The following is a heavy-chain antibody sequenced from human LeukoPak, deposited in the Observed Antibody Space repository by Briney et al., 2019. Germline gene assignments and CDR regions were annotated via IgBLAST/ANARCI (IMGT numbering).Heavy chain of an antibody. V-gene: IGHV3-48*02. Sequence: PGGSLRLSCAASGFTFSSNSMNWVRQAPGKGLEWISHISTSSNNKYYADSVKGRFTISRDDAKKSLYLQMNSLRDEDTAVYYCAKDFLERAYGSVSYPTSWGQGTLVTVSS. D-gene: IGHD3-10*01. CDR2: ISTSSNNK. CDR1: GFTFSSNS. CDR3: AKDFLERAYGSVSYPTS. J-gene: IGHJ4*02.